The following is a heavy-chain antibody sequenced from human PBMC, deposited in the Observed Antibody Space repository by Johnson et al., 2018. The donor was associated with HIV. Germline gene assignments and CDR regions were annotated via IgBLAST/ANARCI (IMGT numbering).Heavy chain of an antibody. D-gene: IGHD3-9*01. CDR1: GFTFSSYW. J-gene: IGHJ3*02. CDR2: IKQDGSEK. CDR3: AKDSELRYFDWLHDAFDI. V-gene: IGHV3-7*03. Sequence: VQLVESGGGLVQPGGSPRLSCAASGFTFSSYWMSWVRQAPGKGLEWVANIKQDGSEKYYVDSVKGRFTISRDNAKNSLYLQMNSLRAEDTAVYYCAKDSELRYFDWLHDAFDIWGQGTMVTVSS.